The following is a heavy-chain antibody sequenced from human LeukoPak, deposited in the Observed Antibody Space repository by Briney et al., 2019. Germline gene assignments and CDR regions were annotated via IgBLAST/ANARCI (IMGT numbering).Heavy chain of an antibody. CDR2: ISGDGGST. J-gene: IGHJ4*02. Sequence: GGSLRLSCAASGFTFDAYAMQWVRPAPGKGLEWVSLISGDGGSTYYADSVKGRFTISRDNSKNSLYLQMNSLRTEDTALYHCAKDRGWYDYWGQGTLVTVSS. D-gene: IGHD6-19*01. CDR1: GFTFDAYA. V-gene: IGHV3-43*02. CDR3: AKDRGWYDY.